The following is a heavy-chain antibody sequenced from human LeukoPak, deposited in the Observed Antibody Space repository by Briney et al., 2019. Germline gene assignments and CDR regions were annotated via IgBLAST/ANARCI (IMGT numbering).Heavy chain of an antibody. CDR2: ISGSGGST. CDR3: ATSDVLLWFGESRPFDY. V-gene: IGHV3-23*01. CDR1: GFTFSSYA. D-gene: IGHD3-10*01. J-gene: IGHJ4*02. Sequence: GGSLRLSCAASGFTFSSYAMSWVRQAPGKGLEWASAISGSGGSTYYADSVKGRFTISRDNSKNTLYLQMNGLRAEDTAVYYCATSDVLLWFGESRPFDYWGQGTLVTVSS.